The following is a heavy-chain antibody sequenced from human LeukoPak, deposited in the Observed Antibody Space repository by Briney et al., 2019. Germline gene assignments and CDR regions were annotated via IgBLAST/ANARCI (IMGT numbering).Heavy chain of an antibody. J-gene: IGHJ5*02. D-gene: IGHD5-18*01. CDR3: ARGRPGYSYGRRSSWFDP. CDR2: IYYSGST. CDR1: GGSISSYY. V-gene: IGHV4-59*12. Sequence: SETLSLTCTVSGGSISSYYWSWIRQPPGKGLEWIGYIYYSGSTNYNPSLKSRVTISVDTSKNQFSLKLSSVTAADTAVYYCARGRPGYSYGRRSSWFDPWGQGTLVTVSS.